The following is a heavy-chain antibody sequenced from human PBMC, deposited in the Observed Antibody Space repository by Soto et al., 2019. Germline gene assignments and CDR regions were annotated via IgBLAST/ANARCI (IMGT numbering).Heavy chain of an antibody. J-gene: IGHJ5*02. Sequence: QVQLQESGPGLVKPSQTLSLTCTVSGGSISSGGYYWSWIRQHPGKGLEWIGYIYYSGSTYYNPSLKSRVTISVDTSKNQFSLKLSSVTAADTAVYYCARDRKAYYYDSSGPTGWFDPWGQGTLVTVSS. CDR3: ARDRKAYYYDSSGPTGWFDP. D-gene: IGHD3-22*01. CDR1: GGSISSGGYY. V-gene: IGHV4-31*03. CDR2: IYYSGST.